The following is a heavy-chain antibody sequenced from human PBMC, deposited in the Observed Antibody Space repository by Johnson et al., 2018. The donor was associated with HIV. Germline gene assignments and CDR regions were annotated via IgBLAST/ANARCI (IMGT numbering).Heavy chain of an antibody. D-gene: IGHD1-26*01. V-gene: IGHV3-30-3*01. J-gene: IGHJ3*02. CDR3: AKERGTYYVVDSFDI. CDR1: GFTFSSYA. Sequence: QVQVVESGGGLVQPGRSLRLSCAASGFTFSSYAMHWVRQAPGKGLEWVAVISYDGSNKYYADSVKGRFTISRDNSKNTLYLQMNSLRAEDTAVYYCAKERGTYYVVDSFDIWGQGTMVTVSS. CDR2: ISYDGSNK.